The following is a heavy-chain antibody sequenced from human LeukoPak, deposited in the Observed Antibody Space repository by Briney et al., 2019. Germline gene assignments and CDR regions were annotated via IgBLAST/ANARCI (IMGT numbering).Heavy chain of an antibody. D-gene: IGHD3-16*02. Sequence: PGGSLRLSCAASGFTFSSYWMSWVRQAPGKGLEWVANIKQDGSEEYYVDSVKGRFTISRDNAKNSLYLQMNSLRAEDTAVYYCARDQDYVWGSYRPYYFDYWGQGTLVTVSS. CDR1: GFTFSSYW. CDR3: ARDQDYVWGSYRPYYFDY. J-gene: IGHJ4*02. CDR2: IKQDGSEE. V-gene: IGHV3-7*01.